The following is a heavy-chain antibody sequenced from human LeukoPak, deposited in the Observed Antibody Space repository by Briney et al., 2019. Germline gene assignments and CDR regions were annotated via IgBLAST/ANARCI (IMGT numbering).Heavy chain of an antibody. CDR3: AREETTVWPPYPCY. V-gene: IGHV1-18*04. CDR2: ISGYNYKT. D-gene: IGHD1-14*01. Sequence: GASVKVSCKASGYTFRNYYITWVRQAPGQGLEWMGWISGYNYKTDYAQNLKGGVTMTTDTSTSTAYMELRSLTSDDTAVYYCAREETTVWPPYPCYWGQGTLVTVSS. CDR1: GYTFRNYY. J-gene: IGHJ4*02.